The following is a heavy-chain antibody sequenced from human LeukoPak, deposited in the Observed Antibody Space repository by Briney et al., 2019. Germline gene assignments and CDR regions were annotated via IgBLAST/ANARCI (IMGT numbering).Heavy chain of an antibody. CDR2: IYYRGST. Sequence: SETLSLTCTVSGRSMSSSSYYCGWIRQPPGKGLEWFGSIYYRGSTYYNPSLKSRVTISVDTSKNQFSRKLSSVTAADTAVYYCATLGIAVAEGGFDYWGQGTLVTVSS. J-gene: IGHJ4*02. CDR3: ATLGIAVAEGGFDY. D-gene: IGHD6-19*01. CDR1: GRSMSSSSYY. V-gene: IGHV4-39*01.